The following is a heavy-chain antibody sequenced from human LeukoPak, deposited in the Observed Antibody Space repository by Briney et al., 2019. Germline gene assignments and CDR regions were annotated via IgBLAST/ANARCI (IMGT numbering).Heavy chain of an antibody. D-gene: IGHD2-15*01. CDR1: GFTFSDYN. J-gene: IGHJ4*02. CDR2: ISSSGSTT. Sequence: GGSLRLSCAASGFTFSDYNMRWIRQAPGKGLEWVSYISSSGSTTYYADSVKGRFTISRDNAKNSLYLQMNSLRAEDTAVYYCAKSCSGGSCYQDYWGQGTLVTVSS. CDR3: AKSCSGGSCYQDY. V-gene: IGHV3-11*01.